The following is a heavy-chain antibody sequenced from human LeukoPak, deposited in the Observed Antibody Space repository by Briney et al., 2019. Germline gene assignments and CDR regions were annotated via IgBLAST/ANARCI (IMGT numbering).Heavy chain of an antibody. CDR3: AREASSGYYVDY. D-gene: IGHD3-22*01. V-gene: IGHV4-30-2*01. CDR1: GGSISSGGYS. J-gene: IGHJ4*02. CDR2: IYHSGST. Sequence: SETLSLTCAISGGSISSGGYSWSWIRQPPGKGLEWIGYIYHSGSTYYNPSLKSRVTISVDRSKNQFSLKLSSVTAADTAVYYCAREASSGYYVDYWGQGTLVTVSS.